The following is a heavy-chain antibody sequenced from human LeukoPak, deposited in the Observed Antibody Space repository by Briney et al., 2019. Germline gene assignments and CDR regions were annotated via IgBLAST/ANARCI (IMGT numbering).Heavy chain of an antibody. D-gene: IGHD4/OR15-4a*01. CDR3: ARGHVLEKVVDY. J-gene: IGHJ4*02. Sequence: KPSETLSLTCTVSGGSISSGGYSWSWIRQPPGRGLEWIGYIYHSGSTYYNPSLKSRVTISVDRSKNQFSLKLSSVTAADTAVYYCARGHVLEKVVDYWGQGTLVTVSS. CDR1: GGSISSGGYS. CDR2: IYHSGST. V-gene: IGHV4-30-2*01.